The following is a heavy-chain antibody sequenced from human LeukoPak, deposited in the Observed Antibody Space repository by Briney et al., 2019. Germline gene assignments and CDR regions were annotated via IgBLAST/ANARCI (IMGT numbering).Heavy chain of an antibody. Sequence: ASVKVSCKASGYTFTSYDINWVRQATGQGLEWMGWMNPNSGNTGYAQKFQGRVTITADESTSTAYMELSSLRSEDTAVYYCASRLGIVVVPAARGDYYYYMDVWGKGTTVTVSS. CDR1: GYTFTSYD. J-gene: IGHJ6*03. D-gene: IGHD2-2*01. V-gene: IGHV1-8*03. CDR2: MNPNSGNT. CDR3: ASRLGIVVVPAARGDYYYYMDV.